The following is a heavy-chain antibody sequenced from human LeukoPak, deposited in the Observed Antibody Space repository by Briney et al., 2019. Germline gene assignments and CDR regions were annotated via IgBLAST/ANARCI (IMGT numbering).Heavy chain of an antibody. CDR1: GDSVSSNSAA. Sequence: SQTLSLTCAISGDSVSSNSAAWNWIRQSPSRGLEWLGRTYYRSKWYNDYAVSVKSRITINPDTSKNQFSLKLSSVTAADTAVYYCARDSREVAANSIDAFDIWGQGTMVTVSS. CDR3: ARDSREVAANSIDAFDI. D-gene: IGHD2-15*01. J-gene: IGHJ3*02. CDR2: TYYRSKWYN. V-gene: IGHV6-1*01.